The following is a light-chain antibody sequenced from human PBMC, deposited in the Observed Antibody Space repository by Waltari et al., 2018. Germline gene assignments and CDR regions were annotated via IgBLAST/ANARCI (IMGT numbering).Light chain of an antibody. CDR1: QGVGDF. J-gene: IGKJ3*01. Sequence: EIVLTQSPVTLSLSPGEGATLSCKTSQGVGDFLAWYQQRPGQAPRLLIYAASLRAAGIPARFSGSGSGTDFTLTISSLESEDSAVYFCQQRNSWPLTFGPGTTV. V-gene: IGKV3-11*01. CDR3: QQRNSWPLT. CDR2: AAS.